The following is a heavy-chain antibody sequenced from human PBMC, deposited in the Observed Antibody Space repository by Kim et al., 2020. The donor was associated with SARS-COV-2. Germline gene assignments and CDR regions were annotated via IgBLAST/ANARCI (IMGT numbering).Heavy chain of an antibody. D-gene: IGHD3-10*01. CDR3: ARGMSGYGSGSYRDSFYYGMDV. CDR2: ISGYNGKT. J-gene: IGHJ6*02. V-gene: IGHV1-18*01. CDR1: GYTFTNYG. Sequence: ASVKVSCKASGYTFTNYGLTWVRQAPGQGLEWMGWISGYNGKTDYAQKLQGRVTMTTDKSTSTASMELRSLTSDDTAIFYCARGMSGYGSGSYRDSFYYGMDVWGQGTTVTVSS.